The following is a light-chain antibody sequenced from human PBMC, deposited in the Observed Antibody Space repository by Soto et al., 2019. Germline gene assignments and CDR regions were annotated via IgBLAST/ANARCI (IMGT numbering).Light chain of an antibody. Sequence: DIQMTQSPSTMSASVGDRVSITCRASQDIGDWLAWYQQKPGKTPKLLVYAAPSLQSGVPSRFSGSGSGTDFTLTISSLEHEDFAVYYCQHHSDWFSWSFGQGTKVDIK. CDR2: AAP. V-gene: IGKV1-5*01. CDR1: QDIGDW. J-gene: IGKJ1*01. CDR3: QHHSDWFSWS.